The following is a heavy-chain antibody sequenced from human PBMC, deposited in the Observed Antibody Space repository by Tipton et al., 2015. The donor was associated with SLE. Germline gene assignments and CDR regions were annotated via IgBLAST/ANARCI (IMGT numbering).Heavy chain of an antibody. J-gene: IGHJ1*01. CDR2: ISGSGGST. Sequence: SLRLSRAASGFTFSSYAMSWVRQAPGKGLEWVSAISGSGGSTYYADSVKGRFTISRDNSKNTLYPQMNSLRAEDTAVYYCAKVNSSGWEYFQHWGQGTLVTVSS. V-gene: IGHV3-23*01. CDR1: GFTFSSYA. D-gene: IGHD6-19*01. CDR3: AKVNSSGWEYFQH.